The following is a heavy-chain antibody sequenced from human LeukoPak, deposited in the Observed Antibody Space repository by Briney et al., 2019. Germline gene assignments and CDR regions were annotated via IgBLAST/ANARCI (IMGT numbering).Heavy chain of an antibody. D-gene: IGHD2-2*01. CDR2: IYPGDSDT. CDR3: ARGLRSIVVVPAARGFDY. Sequence: PGESLKISCKGSGYSFTSYWIGWVRQMPGKGLEWMGIIYPGDSDTRYSPSFQGQVTISADKSISTAYLQWSSLKASDTAMYYCARGLRSIVVVPAARGFDYWGQGTLVTVSS. J-gene: IGHJ4*02. V-gene: IGHV5-51*01. CDR1: GYSFTSYW.